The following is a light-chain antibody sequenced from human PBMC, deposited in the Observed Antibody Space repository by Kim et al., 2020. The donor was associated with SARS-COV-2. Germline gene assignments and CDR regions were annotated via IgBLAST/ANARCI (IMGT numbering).Light chain of an antibody. V-gene: IGLV3-1*01. CDR3: QAWDSSTAV. Sequence: GSPAQTASITCSGAKLGDKYACWYQQKPGQSPVLVIYQDSKRPSGIPERFSGSNSGNTATLTISGTQAMDEADYYCQAWDSSTAVFGGGTQLTVL. CDR1: KLGDKY. CDR2: QDS. J-gene: IGLJ2*01.